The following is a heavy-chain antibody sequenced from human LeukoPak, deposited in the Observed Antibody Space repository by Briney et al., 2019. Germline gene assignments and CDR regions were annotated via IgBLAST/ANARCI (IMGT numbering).Heavy chain of an antibody. CDR3: ARNRGLYLFDF. CDR2: ISGSGGST. D-gene: IGHD1-14*01. Sequence: GGSLRLSCAASGFTFSSYAMSWVRQAPGKGLEGVSAISGSGGSTYYADSVKGRFTISRDNSKNTLYLQMNSLRAEDTAMYFCARNRGLYLFDFWGQGALVTVSS. CDR1: GFTFSSYA. V-gene: IGHV3-23*01. J-gene: IGHJ4*02.